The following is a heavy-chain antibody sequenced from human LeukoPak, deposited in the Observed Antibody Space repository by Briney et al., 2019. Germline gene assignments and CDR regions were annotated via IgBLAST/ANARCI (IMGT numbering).Heavy chain of an antibody. J-gene: IGHJ4*02. CDR1: GFTFSHYW. CDR3: AKSGGSGYSEYYYDY. CDR2: ISGSGGSA. D-gene: IGHD3-22*01. Sequence: GGSLRLSCAASGFTFSHYWMHWVRQAPGKGLEWVSAISGSGGSANYADSVKGRFTISRDNSKNTLSLQMNSLRAEDTAVYYCAKSGGSGYSEYYYDYWGQGTLVTVSS. V-gene: IGHV3-23*01.